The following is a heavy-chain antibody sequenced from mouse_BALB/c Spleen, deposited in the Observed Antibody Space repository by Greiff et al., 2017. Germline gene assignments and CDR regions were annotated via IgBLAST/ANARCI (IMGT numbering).Heavy chain of an antibody. V-gene: IGHV5-6*01. CDR1: GFTFSSYG. CDR2: ISSGGSYT. CDR3: ARQTTATDYAMDY. J-gene: IGHJ4*01. D-gene: IGHD1-2*01. Sequence: EVQGVESGGDLVKPGGSLKLSCAASGFTFSSYGMSWVRQTPDKRLEWVATISSGGSYTYYPDSVKGRFTISRDNAKNTLYLQMSSLKSEDTAMYYCARQTTATDYAMDYWGQGTSVTVSS.